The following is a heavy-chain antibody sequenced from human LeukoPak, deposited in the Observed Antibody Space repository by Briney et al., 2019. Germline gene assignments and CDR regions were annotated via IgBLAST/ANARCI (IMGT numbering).Heavy chain of an antibody. D-gene: IGHD6-19*01. Sequence: ASVKVSCKASGYTFTSYYMHWVRPAPGQGLEWMGIINPSGGSTSYAQKFQGRVTMTRDTSTSTVYMELSSLRSEDTAVYHCARDRAVAGTDPTSGIYYYSYGMDVWGQGTTVTVSS. V-gene: IGHV1-46*01. CDR2: INPSGGST. CDR1: GYTFTSYY. J-gene: IGHJ6*02. CDR3: ARDRAVAGTDPTSGIYYYSYGMDV.